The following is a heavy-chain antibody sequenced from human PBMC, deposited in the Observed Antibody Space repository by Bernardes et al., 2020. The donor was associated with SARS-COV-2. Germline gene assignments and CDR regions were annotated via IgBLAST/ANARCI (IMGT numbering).Heavy chain of an antibody. D-gene: IGHD3-22*01. CDR3: AREMVDYDSSGYLTIYDY. CDR1: GYTFTSYA. CDR2: INTNTGNP. J-gene: IGHJ4*02. V-gene: IGHV7-4-1*02. Sequence: AAMKESCKASGYTFTSYAMNWVRQAPGQELEWMGWINTNTGNPTYAQGFTGRFVFSLDTSVSTAYLQISSLKAEDTAVYYCAREMVDYDSSGYLTIYDYWGQGTLVTVSS.